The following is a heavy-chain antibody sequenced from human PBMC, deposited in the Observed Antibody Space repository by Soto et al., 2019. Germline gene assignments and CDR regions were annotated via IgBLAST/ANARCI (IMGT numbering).Heavy chain of an antibody. Sequence: VASVKVSCKASGYTFTSYAMHWVRQAPGQRLEWMGWINAGNGNTKYSQKFQGRVTITRDTSASTAYMELSSLRSEDTAVYYCARDRATGTFYYSVMAVWGQGPTVNFPS. CDR2: INAGNGNT. V-gene: IGHV1-3*01. CDR3: ARDRATGTFYYSVMAV. D-gene: IGHD1-1*01. CDR1: GYTFTSYA. J-gene: IGHJ6*02.